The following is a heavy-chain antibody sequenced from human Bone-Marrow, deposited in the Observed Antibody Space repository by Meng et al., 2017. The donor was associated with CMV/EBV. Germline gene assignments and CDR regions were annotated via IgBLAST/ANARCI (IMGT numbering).Heavy chain of an antibody. CDR2: IKQDGSEK. J-gene: IGHJ4*02. CDR3: AREEYTSSAPFDY. Sequence: GGSLRLSCAASGFTFSSYWMSWVRQAPGKGLEWVANIKQDGSEKYYVDSVKGRFTISRDNAKNSLYLQMNSLRAEDTAVYYCAREEYTSSAPFDYWGQGTLVTVSS. CDR1: GFTFSSYW. D-gene: IGHD6-6*01. V-gene: IGHV3-7*01.